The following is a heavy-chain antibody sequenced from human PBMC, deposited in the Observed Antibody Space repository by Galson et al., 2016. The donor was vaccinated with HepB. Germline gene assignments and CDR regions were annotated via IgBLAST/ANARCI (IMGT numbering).Heavy chain of an antibody. Sequence: SLRLSCAASGFTFSHSGMHWVRQAPGKGWEWVAAIWYDGSEKFYADAVKGRFAVSRDNSKNTVFLQMSGVSAEDTAVYYCAGGYLEYWGQGTQVTVSS. CDR3: AGGYLEY. V-gene: IGHV3-33*01. CDR1: GFTFSHSG. J-gene: IGHJ4*02. CDR2: IWYDGSEK.